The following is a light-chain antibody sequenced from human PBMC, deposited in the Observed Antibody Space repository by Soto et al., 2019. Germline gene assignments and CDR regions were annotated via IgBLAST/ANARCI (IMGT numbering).Light chain of an antibody. CDR3: SSYTNTGPLAV. V-gene: IGLV2-14*01. CDR1: RSDIGLYNY. J-gene: IGLJ3*02. Sequence: QPVLTQPASVSGSPGQSITISCAGTRSDIGLYNYVSWYHQPPGEAPQLLIYEVTNRPSGVSHRFSGSKAGNTASLTISGLQGEDEGDYYCSSYTNTGPLAVFGGGTKLTVL. CDR2: EVT.